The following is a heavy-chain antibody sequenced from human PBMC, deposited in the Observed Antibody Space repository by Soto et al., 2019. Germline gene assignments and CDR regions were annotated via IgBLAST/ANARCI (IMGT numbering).Heavy chain of an antibody. CDR1: GCTFTSYA. CDR3: ASPRYSGYASDYYYGMDV. D-gene: IGHD5-12*01. V-gene: IGHV1-69*11. J-gene: IGHJ6*02. Sequence: SVKVSYKASGCTFTSYAMIWVRQAPGQGLEWMGWIIPILGTANYAQKFQGRVTITADESTSTAYMELSSLRSEDTAVYYWASPRYSGYASDYYYGMDVCGQRTTVTV. CDR2: IIPILGTA.